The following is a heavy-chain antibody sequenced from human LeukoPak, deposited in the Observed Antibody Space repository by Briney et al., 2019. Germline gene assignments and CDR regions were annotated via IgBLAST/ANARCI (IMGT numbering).Heavy chain of an antibody. Sequence: SETLSLTCTVSGYSISSGYYWGWIRQPPGKGLEWIGSIYHSGSTYYNPSLKSRVDISVDTSKNHLSLKLRSVTAADTAVYFCAAGGSDLFDYWGQGTLVAVPS. CDR1: GYSISSGYY. J-gene: IGHJ4*02. V-gene: IGHV4-38-2*02. D-gene: IGHD2-21*01. CDR3: AAGGSDLFDY. CDR2: IYHSGST.